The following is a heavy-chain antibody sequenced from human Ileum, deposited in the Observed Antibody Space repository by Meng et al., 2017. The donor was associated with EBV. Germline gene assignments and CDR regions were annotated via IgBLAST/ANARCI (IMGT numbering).Heavy chain of an antibody. CDR3: ASAYDYGDYEAFAY. V-gene: IGHV4-39*07. J-gene: IGHJ4*02. CDR1: GGSISTGNFY. D-gene: IGHD4-17*01. Sequence: QLPVEESGPGTVKPSETLSLTCTVSGGSISTGNFYWGWIRQSPGKALECIGTIYYRGNTFYNPSLKSRLTISIDTSKNEFSLTLRSVTAADTALYYCASAYDYGDYEAFAYWGPGSLVTVSS. CDR2: IYYRGNT.